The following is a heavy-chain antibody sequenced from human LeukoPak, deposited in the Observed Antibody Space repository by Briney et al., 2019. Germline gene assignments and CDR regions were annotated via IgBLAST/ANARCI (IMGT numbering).Heavy chain of an antibody. D-gene: IGHD1-1*01. CDR1: GFTFSTYA. J-gene: IGHJ4*02. Sequence: GGSLRLSCAASGFTFSTYAMTWVRQAPGKGLERVSAISGGGGTTYYADSVKGRFTISRDNSKNTLYLQMNSLRPEDTAVYYCAKPLSSGTTGTTGYFDYWGQGTLVTVSS. V-gene: IGHV3-23*01. CDR3: AKPLSSGTTGTTGYFDY. CDR2: ISGGGGTT.